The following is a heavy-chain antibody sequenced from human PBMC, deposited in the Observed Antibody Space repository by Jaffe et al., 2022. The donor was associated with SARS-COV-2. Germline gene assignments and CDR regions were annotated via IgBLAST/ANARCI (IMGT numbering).Heavy chain of an antibody. CDR3: ARARITGTTFDY. CDR2: ISWNSGSI. D-gene: IGHD1-20*01. CDR1: GFTFDDYA. Sequence: EVQLVESGGGLVQPGRSLRLSCAASGFTFDDYAMHWVRQAPGKGLEWVSGISWNSGSIGYADSVKGRFTISRDNAKNSLYLQMNSLRAEDTALYYCARARITGTTFDYWGQGTLVTVSS. V-gene: IGHV3-9*01. J-gene: IGHJ4*02.